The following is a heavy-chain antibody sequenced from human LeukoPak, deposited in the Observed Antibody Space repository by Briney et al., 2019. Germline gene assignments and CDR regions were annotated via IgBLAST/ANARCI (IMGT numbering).Heavy chain of an antibody. Sequence: WAPVKVSCKASGYTFTSYGISWVRQAPGQGLEWMGWISAYNGNTNYAQKLQGRVTMTTDTSTSTAYMELRSLRSDDTAVYYCARDSSTSCLLDYWGQGILVTVSS. D-gene: IGHD2-2*01. J-gene: IGHJ4*02. CDR3: ARDSSTSCLLDY. CDR1: GYTFTSYG. CDR2: ISAYNGNT. V-gene: IGHV1-18*01.